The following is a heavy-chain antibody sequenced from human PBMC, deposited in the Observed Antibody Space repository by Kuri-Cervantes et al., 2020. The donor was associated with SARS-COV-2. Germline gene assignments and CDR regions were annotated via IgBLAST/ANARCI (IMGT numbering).Heavy chain of an antibody. J-gene: IGHJ5*02. CDR2: IYYSGST. CDR3: ASSGAAAGLDWFDP. CDR1: NGSIKDTTYY. V-gene: IGHV4-39*07. Sequence: SETLSLTCSVSNGSIKDTTYYWGWIRQSPGNGLEWIGSIYYSGSTNYNPSLKSRVTISVDTSKNQFSLKLSSVTAADTAVYYCASSGAAAGLDWFDPWGQGTLVTVSS. D-gene: IGHD6-13*01.